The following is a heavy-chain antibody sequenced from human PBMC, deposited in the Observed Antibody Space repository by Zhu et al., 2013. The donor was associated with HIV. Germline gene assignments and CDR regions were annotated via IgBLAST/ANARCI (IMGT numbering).Heavy chain of an antibody. CDR2: INPTYGTT. Sequence: QVQLVQSGAEVREPGASVTISCKASGYTFTTHHIHWVRQAPGQGLEWMGLINPTYGTTTYAQKFEDRVTMTRDTSTRTVYMDLNTLTSEDTAVYFCARDAEWGLVATHYYYNMDVWGEGTTVTVSS. J-gene: IGHJ6*03. V-gene: IGHV1-46*01. D-gene: IGHD1-26*01. CDR1: GYTFTTHH. CDR3: ARDAEWGLVATHYYYNMDV.